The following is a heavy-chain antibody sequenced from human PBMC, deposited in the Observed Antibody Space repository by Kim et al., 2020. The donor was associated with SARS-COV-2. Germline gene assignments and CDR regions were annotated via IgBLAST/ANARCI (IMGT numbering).Heavy chain of an antibody. J-gene: IGHJ4*02. CDR2: ISYDGSDK. V-gene: IGHV3-30*18. Sequence: GGSLRLSCAASGFTFSTYGMHWVRQAPGKGLEWVAVISYDGSDKYYADSVKGRFTISRDNSKNTLYLQMHSLRGDDTAVYYCAKGGYYDTTGPLDYWGQGTLVIVST. D-gene: IGHD3-22*01. CDR3: AKGGYYDTTGPLDY. CDR1: GFTFSTYG.